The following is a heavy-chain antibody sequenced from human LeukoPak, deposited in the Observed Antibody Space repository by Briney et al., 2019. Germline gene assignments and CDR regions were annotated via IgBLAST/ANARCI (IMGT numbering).Heavy chain of an antibody. CDR1: GFTFSSYS. CDR2: ISSSRSYI. D-gene: IGHD1-1*01. CDR3: ARDLPDEVPSFDL. J-gene: IGHJ2*01. V-gene: IGHV3-21*01. Sequence: NPGGSLRLSCAASGFTFSSYSMNWVRQAPGKGLEWVSSISSSRSYIYYVDSVKGRFTISRDNARNSLYLQMNSLRAEDTAVYYCARDLPDEVPSFDLWGRGPLVTGSS.